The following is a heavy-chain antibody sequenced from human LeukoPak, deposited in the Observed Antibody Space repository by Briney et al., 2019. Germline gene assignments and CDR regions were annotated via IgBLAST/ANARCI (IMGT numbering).Heavy chain of an antibody. V-gene: IGHV3-21*01. CDR1: GFTFSSYS. Sequence: GGSLRLSCAASGFTFSSYSMNWVRQAPGKGLEWVSSISSSSSYIYYADSVKGRFTISRDNAKNSLYLQMNSLRAEDTAVYYCARRGESTSYGDYRFDYWGQGTLVTVSS. CDR3: ARRGESTSYGDYRFDY. J-gene: IGHJ4*02. D-gene: IGHD4-17*01. CDR2: ISSSSSYI.